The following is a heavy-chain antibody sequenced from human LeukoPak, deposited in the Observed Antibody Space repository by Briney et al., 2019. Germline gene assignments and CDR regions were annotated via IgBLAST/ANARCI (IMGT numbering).Heavy chain of an antibody. Sequence: PSQTLALTCGFSGGSIRSGGYSWSWIRQPPGRVLEWIGDVYHSGSTHYNPSLKSRVTISVDRSKNQFSLKLTSVTAADTAVYYCARGTPPPAWFDPWGQGTLVTVSS. CDR2: VYHSGST. CDR1: GGSIRSGGYS. J-gene: IGHJ5*02. V-gene: IGHV4-30-2*01. CDR3: ARGTPPPAWFDP.